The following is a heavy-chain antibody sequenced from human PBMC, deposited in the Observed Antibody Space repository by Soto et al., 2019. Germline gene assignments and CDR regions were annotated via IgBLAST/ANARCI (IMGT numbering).Heavy chain of an antibody. CDR2: ISSTTNYI. Sequence: LRLSCAASGFTFPRYSMNWVRQAPGKGLEWASSISSTTNYIYYGDSMKGRFTISRDNAKNSLHLEMNSLRAEDTAVYYCARESEDLTSNFDYWRQGTLVTVSS. V-gene: IGHV3-21*06. CDR3: ARESEDLTSNFDY. CDR1: GFTFPRYS. J-gene: IGHJ4*02.